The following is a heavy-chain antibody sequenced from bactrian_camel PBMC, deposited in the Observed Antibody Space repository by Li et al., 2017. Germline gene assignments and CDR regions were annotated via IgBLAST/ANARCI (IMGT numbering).Heavy chain of an antibody. CDR3: VRDYAYCSGGHCYGY. CDR1: GYTYSSYC. D-gene: IGHD1*01. V-gene: IGHV3S25*01. Sequence: QLVESGGGSVQAGGSLRLSCTASGYTYSSYCMGWFRQAPGKGLEWVSAINSGGVSTYYADSVKGRFTISRDNAKNTVYLQMNSLKSEDTAVYYCVRDYAYCSGGHCYGYWGQGTQVTVS. J-gene: IGHJ4*01. CDR2: INSGGVST.